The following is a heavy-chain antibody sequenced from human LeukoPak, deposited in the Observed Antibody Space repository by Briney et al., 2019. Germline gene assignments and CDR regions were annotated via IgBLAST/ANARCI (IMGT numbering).Heavy chain of an antibody. J-gene: IGHJ6*02. Sequence: PSETLSLTCAVYGGSFSGYYWSWIRQPPGKGLEWIGEINHSGSTNYNPSLKSRVTISVDTSKNQFSLKLSSVTAADTAVYYCARGGTGGAAAGTELYYYGMDVWGQGTTVAVSS. D-gene: IGHD6-13*01. CDR2: INHSGST. CDR1: GGSFSGYY. CDR3: ARGGTGGAAAGTELYYYGMDV. V-gene: IGHV4-34*01.